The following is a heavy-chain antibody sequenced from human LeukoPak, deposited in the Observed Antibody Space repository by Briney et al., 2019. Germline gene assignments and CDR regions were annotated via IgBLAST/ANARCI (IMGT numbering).Heavy chain of an antibody. CDR2: IYYSGST. V-gene: IGHV4-59*01. CDR3: ARGGFSGGILRYFDL. D-gene: IGHD2-15*01. J-gene: IGHJ2*01. Sequence: SETLSLTCTVSGASFNIYYWSWTRQPPGKGLEWIGYIYYSGSTNYNPSLKSRVTISVDTSKNQFSLKLRSVTAADTAVYYCARGGFSGGILRYFDLWGRGILVTVSS. CDR1: GASFNIYY.